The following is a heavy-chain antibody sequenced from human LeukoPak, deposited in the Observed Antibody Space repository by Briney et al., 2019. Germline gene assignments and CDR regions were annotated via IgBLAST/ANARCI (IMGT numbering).Heavy chain of an antibody. J-gene: IGHJ5*02. CDR1: GGTFSSYA. D-gene: IGHD2-15*01. V-gene: IGHV1-69*04. Sequence: SVEASCKASGGTFSSYAISWVRQAPGQGLEWMGRIIPILGIANYAQKFQGRVTITADKSTSTAYMELSSLRSEDTAVYYCASQVVAGNWFDPWGQGTLVTVSS. CDR2: IIPILGIA. CDR3: ASQVVAGNWFDP.